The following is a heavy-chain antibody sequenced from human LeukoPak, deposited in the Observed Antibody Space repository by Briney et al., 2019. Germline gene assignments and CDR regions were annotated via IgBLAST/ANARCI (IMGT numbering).Heavy chain of an antibody. Sequence: GRSLRLSCAASGFTLSSFGMVWVRQAPGKGLEWVTLMWYDGRNKYNADSVKGRLTISRDNSKNTVYLQMNSLRGEDTAVYYCARVGDMEAFDIWGQGTRVTVSS. D-gene: IGHD3-16*01. V-gene: IGHV3-33*01. CDR1: GFTLSSFG. J-gene: IGHJ3*02. CDR3: ARVGDMEAFDI. CDR2: MWYDGRNK.